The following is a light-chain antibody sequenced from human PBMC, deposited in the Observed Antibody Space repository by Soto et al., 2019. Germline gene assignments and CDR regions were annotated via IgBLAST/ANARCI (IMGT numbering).Light chain of an antibody. V-gene: IGKV3-15*01. J-gene: IGKJ1*01. CDR2: GAS. CDR3: QQYGGSPRT. Sequence: EIVMTQSPATLSVPPGERATLSCRASQSVSSNFAWYQQRPGQAPRLLFYGASIRATAVPARFTASGSGTEFTLTISRLAPADLAVYYCQQYGGSPRTFGQGTKVELK. CDR1: QSVSSN.